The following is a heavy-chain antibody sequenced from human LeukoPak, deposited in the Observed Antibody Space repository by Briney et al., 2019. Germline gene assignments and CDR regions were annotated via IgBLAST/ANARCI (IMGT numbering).Heavy chain of an antibody. CDR2: IYYSGST. J-gene: IGHJ5*02. CDR3: ARSIAVAENWFDP. D-gene: IGHD6-19*01. V-gene: IGHV4-59*12. Sequence: SDTLSLTCAVSGGSFSGNYWSWIRQSPGKGLEWIGYIYYSGSTNYNPSLKSRVTISVDTSKNQFSLQLNSVTPEDTAVYYCARSIAVAENWFDPWGQGTLVTVSS. CDR1: GGSFSGNY.